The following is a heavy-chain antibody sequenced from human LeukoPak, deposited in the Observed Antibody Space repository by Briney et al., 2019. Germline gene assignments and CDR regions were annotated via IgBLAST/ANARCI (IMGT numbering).Heavy chain of an antibody. CDR1: GFTFSSYA. V-gene: IGHV3-23*01. J-gene: IGHJ4*02. CDR3: AKLNFEYYYDSSGSHPYYFDY. CDR2: ISASGGST. D-gene: IGHD3-22*01. Sequence: GGSLRLSCAASGFTFSSYAMSWVRQAPGKGLEWVSAISASGGSTYYADSVKGRFTISRDNSKNTLYLQMNSLRAEDTAVYYCAKLNFEYYYDSSGSHPYYFDYWGQGTLVTVSS.